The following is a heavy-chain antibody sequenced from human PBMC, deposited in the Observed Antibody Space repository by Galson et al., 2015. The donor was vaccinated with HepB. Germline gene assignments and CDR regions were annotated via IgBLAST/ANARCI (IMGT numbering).Heavy chain of an antibody. CDR1: GFIFSNYW. CDR2: IKEDGSEK. D-gene: IGHD2/OR15-2a*01. CDR3: ARGLLYFDL. V-gene: IGHV3-7*04. J-gene: IGHJ2*01. Sequence: SLRLSCAASGFIFSNYWMNWVRQAPGKGLEWVANIKEDGSEKDYVDSVRGRFTISRDNAKNSLYLQMNSLTAEDTAVYYCARGLLYFDLWGRGTLVSVSS.